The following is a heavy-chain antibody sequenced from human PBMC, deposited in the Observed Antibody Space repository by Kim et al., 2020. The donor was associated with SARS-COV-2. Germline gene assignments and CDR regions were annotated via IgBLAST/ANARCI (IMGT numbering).Heavy chain of an antibody. CDR1: GGTFSSYA. J-gene: IGHJ4*02. V-gene: IGHV1-69*13. CDR2: IIPIFGTA. D-gene: IGHD2-15*01. CDR3: ARELRGYCSGGSCYNFVY. Sequence: SVKVSCKASGGTFSSYAISWVRQAPGQGLEWMGGIIPIFGTANYAQKFQGRVTITADESTSTAYMELSSLRSEDTAVYYCARELRGYCSGGSCYNFVYWGQGTLVTVSS.